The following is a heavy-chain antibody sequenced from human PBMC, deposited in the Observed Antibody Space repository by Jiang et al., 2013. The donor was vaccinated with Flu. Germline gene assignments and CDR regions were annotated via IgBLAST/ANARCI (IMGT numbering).Heavy chain of an antibody. CDR2: IE. D-gene: IGHD1-26*01. Sequence: IEKYAQKFQDRVTITADKSTSTVYMEVSSLRSEDTAVYYCATVGWEAWYFDLWGRGTLVTVSS. V-gene: IGHV1-69*04. CDR3: ATVGWEAWYFDL. J-gene: IGHJ2*01.